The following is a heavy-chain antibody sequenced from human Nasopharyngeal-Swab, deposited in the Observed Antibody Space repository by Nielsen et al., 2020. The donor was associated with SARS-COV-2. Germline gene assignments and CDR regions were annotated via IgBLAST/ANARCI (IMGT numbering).Heavy chain of an antibody. CDR1: GFTFSIYS. V-gene: IGHV3-48*02. Sequence: GESLKISCAASGFTFSIYSMNWVRQAPGKGLEWVAYISSSSSTIYYADSVKGRFTISRDNAKSTLYLQMNSLRDEDTAVYYCARETVLGGNYFFDYWGPGTLVTVSS. D-gene: IGHD3-9*01. CDR2: ISSSSSTI. J-gene: IGHJ4*02. CDR3: ARETVLGGNYFFDY.